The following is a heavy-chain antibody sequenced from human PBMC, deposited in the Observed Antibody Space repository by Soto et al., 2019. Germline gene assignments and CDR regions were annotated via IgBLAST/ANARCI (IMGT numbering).Heavy chain of an antibody. CDR1: GGSISSANW. CDR2: IYHGGST. Sequence: TLALTCAVSGGSISSANWWTWVRQPPGKRLECIGEIYHGGSTSYNPSLQSRVTLSLDKFKNHLSLNLTSVTAADTAVYYCARLSFSYGVDVWGQGTTVTVSS. V-gene: IGHV4-4*02. CDR3: ARLSFSYGVDV. J-gene: IGHJ6*02.